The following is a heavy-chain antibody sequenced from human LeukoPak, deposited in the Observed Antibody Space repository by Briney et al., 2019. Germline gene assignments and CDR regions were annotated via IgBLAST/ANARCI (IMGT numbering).Heavy chain of an antibody. D-gene: IGHD6-13*01. J-gene: IGHJ4*02. CDR3: AKSLYSSPRLSDFDY. CDR1: GFTFNNYN. CDR2: ITSSGSYI. Sequence: GGSLRLSCAASGFTFNNYNMNWVRQAPGKGLEWVSSITSSGSYIYYIDSVKGRFTISRDNSKNTLYLQMNSLRAEDTAVYYCAKSLYSSPRLSDFDYWGQGTLVTVSS. V-gene: IGHV3-21*04.